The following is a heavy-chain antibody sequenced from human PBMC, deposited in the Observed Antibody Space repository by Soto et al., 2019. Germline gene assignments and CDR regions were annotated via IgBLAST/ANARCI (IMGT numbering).Heavy chain of an antibody. V-gene: IGHV3-21*01. CDR2: ISSSSSYI. CDR1: GFTFSSYS. D-gene: IGHD6-13*01. J-gene: IGHJ6*02. CDR3: ARDGSGIAAAGIGGYYYYGMDV. Sequence: EVQLVESGGGLVKPGGSLRLSCAASGFTFSSYSMNWVRQAPGKGLEWVSSISSSSSYIYYADSVKGRFTISRDNAKNARYLQMNSLRAEDTAVYYWARDGSGIAAAGIGGYYYYGMDVWGQGTTVTVSS.